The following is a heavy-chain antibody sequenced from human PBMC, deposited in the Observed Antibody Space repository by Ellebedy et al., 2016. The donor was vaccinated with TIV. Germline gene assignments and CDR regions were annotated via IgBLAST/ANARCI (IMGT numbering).Heavy chain of an antibody. D-gene: IGHD1-26*01. CDR1: GYTFTSYG. CDR3: ARDGGSYSDFDY. J-gene: IGHJ4*02. V-gene: IGHV1-2*04. CDR2: INPNSGGT. Sequence: AASVKVSCKASGYTFTSYGITWLRQAPGQGLEWMGWINPNSGGTNYAQKFQGWVTMTRDTSISTAYMELSRLRSDDTAVYYCARDGGSYSDFDYWGQGTLVTVSS.